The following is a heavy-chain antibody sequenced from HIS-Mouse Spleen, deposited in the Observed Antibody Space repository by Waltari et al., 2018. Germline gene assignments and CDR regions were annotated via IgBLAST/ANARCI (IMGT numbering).Heavy chain of an antibody. V-gene: IGHV3-30*18. CDR2: ISYDGSNK. CDR1: GFTFSGDG. J-gene: IGHJ4*02. CDR3: AKDKHHAFDY. Sequence: QVQLVESGGGVVQPGRSLRLSCAASGFTFSGDGMHWVRQAPGKGLEWVAVISYDGSNKYYADSVKGRFTISRDNSKNTLYLQMNSLRAEDTAVYYCAKDKHHAFDYWGQGTLVTVSS.